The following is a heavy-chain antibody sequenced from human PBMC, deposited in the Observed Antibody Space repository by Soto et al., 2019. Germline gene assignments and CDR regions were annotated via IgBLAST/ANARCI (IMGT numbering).Heavy chain of an antibody. J-gene: IGHJ4*02. CDR1: GFTFSSYS. CDR3: ARDPAGTAAAGRDY. D-gene: IGHD6-13*01. Sequence: EVQLVESGGGLVQPGGSLRLSCAASGFTFSSYSMNWVRQAPGKGLEWVSSISSSSSYIYYADSVKGRFTISRVNAKKPLYLQKIRGRAEDTAEYYWARDPAGTAAAGRDYWGQGPLVSVCS. V-gene: IGHV3-21*01. CDR2: ISSSSSYI.